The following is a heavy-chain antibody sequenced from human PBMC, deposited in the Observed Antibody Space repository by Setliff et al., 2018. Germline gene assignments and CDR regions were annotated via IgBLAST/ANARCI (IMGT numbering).Heavy chain of an antibody. D-gene: IGHD3-10*01. CDR1: GGSVSSGNYY. V-gene: IGHV4-39*01. CDR2: IYYSGST. J-gene: IGHJ6*03. CDR3: ARHKSNGSGSYPSLYMDV. Sequence: SETLSLTCRVSGGSVSSGNYYWGLIRQPPGKGLEWVATIYYSGSTYSNPSLKSRLIISVDAPDNQFSVKLSSVTAADTAVYYCARHKSNGSGSYPSLYMDVWGKGIMVTVSS.